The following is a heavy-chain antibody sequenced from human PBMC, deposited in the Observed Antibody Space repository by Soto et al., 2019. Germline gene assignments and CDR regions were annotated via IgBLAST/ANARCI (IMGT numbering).Heavy chain of an antibody. V-gene: IGHV3-23*01. CDR3: AKQPEDYYDSSGYWGTLGY. CDR2: ISGSGGST. CDR1: GFTFSTYA. J-gene: IGHJ4*02. Sequence: EVQLLESGGGLVQPGGSLRLSCAASGFTFSTYAMSWVRQAPGKGLEWVSAISGSGGSTYYADSVKGRFTISRDNSKNTLYLQMNRLRAEDTAVYYCAKQPEDYYDSSGYWGTLGYWGQGTLVTVSS. D-gene: IGHD3-22*01.